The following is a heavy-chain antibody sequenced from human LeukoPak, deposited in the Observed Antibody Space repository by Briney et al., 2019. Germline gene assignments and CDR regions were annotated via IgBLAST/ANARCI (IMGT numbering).Heavy chain of an antibody. J-gene: IGHJ6*03. CDR2: IKEDGSDK. CDR1: GFIFTDYW. V-gene: IGHV3-7*01. CDR3: SRDRSYYYYMDV. Sequence: PGGSLRLSCATSGFIFTDYWMAWVRQAPGKGLEWVANIKEDGSDKNYMDSLKGRITISRDNAKNSVYLQLNSLRAEDTAIYYCSRDRSYYYYMDVWGKGTTVTVSS. D-gene: IGHD3-16*02.